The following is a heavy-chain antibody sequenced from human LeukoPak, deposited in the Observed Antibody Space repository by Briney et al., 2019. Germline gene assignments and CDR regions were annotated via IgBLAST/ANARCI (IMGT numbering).Heavy chain of an antibody. CDR1: GYIFPSYG. J-gene: IGHJ4*02. CDR3: ARHNYDSSTYYYSPGYFDY. V-gene: IGHV1-18*01. Sequence: PAASVKVSCKASGYIFPSYGISWVRQAPGQGLEWMGWISAYNGNTNYAQKVQGRVTMTKDTSTSTAYMELRSLRSDDTAVYYCARHNYDSSTYYYSPGYFDYWGQGTLVTVSS. CDR2: ISAYNGNT. D-gene: IGHD3-22*01.